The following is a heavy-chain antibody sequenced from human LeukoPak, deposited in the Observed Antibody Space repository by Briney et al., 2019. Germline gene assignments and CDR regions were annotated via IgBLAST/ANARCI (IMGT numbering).Heavy chain of an antibody. V-gene: IGHV3-48*03. CDR2: ISSSGSTI. D-gene: IGHD3-22*01. CDR1: GFTFSSYE. CDR3: ARGDYYYDSSGYSVGFDY. J-gene: IGHJ4*02. Sequence: GGSLRLSCAASGFTFSSYEMNWVRQAPGKGLEWVSYISSSGSTIYYADSVKGRFTISRDNAKNSLCLQMNSLRAEDTAVYYCARGDYYYDSSGYSVGFDYWGQGTLGTVSS.